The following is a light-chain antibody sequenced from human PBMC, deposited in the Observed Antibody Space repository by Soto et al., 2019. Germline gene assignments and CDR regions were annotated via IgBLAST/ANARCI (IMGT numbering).Light chain of an antibody. CDR1: SSNIGSNT. CDR3: AAWDDSLNGYV. V-gene: IGLV1-44*01. J-gene: IGLJ1*01. CDR2: RDN. Sequence: QSVLTQPPSASGTPGQRVTISCSGSSSNIGSNTVNWYQQLSGTAPKLLIYRDNQRPSGVPDRFSGSKSGTSASLAISGLQSEDEADYHCAAWDDSLNGYVFGTGTKLTVL.